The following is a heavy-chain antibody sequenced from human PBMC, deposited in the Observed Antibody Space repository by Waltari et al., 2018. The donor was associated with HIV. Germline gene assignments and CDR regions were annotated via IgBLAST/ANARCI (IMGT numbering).Heavy chain of an antibody. CDR3: ARDYYDSSGSSYGMDV. D-gene: IGHD3-22*01. V-gene: IGHV4-59*01. J-gene: IGHJ6*02. Sequence: QVQLQESGPGLVTPPETLSLTCPDSGGSISSYYWSWIRQPPGKGLEWNGYIYYSGSTNYNPSLKSRVTISVDTSKNQFSLKLSSVTAADTAVYYCARDYYDSSGSSYGMDVWGQGTTVTVSS. CDR2: IYYSGST. CDR1: GGSISSYY.